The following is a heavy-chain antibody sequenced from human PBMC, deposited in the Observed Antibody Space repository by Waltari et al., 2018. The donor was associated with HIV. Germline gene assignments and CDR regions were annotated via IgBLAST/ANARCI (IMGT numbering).Heavy chain of an antibody. D-gene: IGHD2-2*01. V-gene: IGHV4-31*03. CDR3: ARVPRYCSSTSCIGFDY. CDR2: IYCSGST. CDR1: GGSISSGGYY. Sequence: QVQLQESGPGLVKPSQTLSLTCTVSGGSISSGGYYWSWIRQHPGKGLEWIGYIYCSGSTCYNPSLKSRVSIAVDTPKNQFSLKLSSVTAADTAVYYCARVPRYCSSTSCIGFDYWGQGTLVTVSS. J-gene: IGHJ4*02.